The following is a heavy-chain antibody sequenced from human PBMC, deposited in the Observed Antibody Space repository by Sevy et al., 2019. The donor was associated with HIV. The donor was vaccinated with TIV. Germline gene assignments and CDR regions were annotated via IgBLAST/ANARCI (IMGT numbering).Heavy chain of an antibody. CDR2: INSDGYIT. CDR3: TRETSVVHRY. Sequence: GGSLRLSCAASGFAVSSDWMHWVRQEPGKGLMWVSSINSDGYITNYADSVKGRFTISRDNAKNTLNLQMNSLRAEDTAVFYCTRETSVVHRYWGQGTLVTVSS. J-gene: IGHJ4*02. D-gene: IGHD6-6*01. CDR1: GFAVSSDW. V-gene: IGHV3-74*01.